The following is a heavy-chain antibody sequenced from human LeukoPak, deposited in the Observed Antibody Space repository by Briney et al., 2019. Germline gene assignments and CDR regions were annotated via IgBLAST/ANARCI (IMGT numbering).Heavy chain of an antibody. CDR3: AREVVIVPDYFYYGLDV. CDR2: ISSSGDSL. Sequence: PGGSLRLSCAASGFTFSDYYMTWIRQAPGKGLEWVSFISSSGDSLYYADSVRGRFIISRDNAKNSLFLQMNSLRAEDTAVYYCAREVVIVPDYFYYGLDVWGQGTTVTVS. CDR1: GFTFSDYY. J-gene: IGHJ6*02. D-gene: IGHD2/OR15-2a*01. V-gene: IGHV3-11*01.